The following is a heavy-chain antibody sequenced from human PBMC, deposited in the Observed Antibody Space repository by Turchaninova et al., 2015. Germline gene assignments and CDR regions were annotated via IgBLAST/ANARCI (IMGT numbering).Heavy chain of an antibody. CDR1: GFSFGDYT. CDR3: VPTWHDGVDF. Sequence: VESGGGLVQPGRSLRLSCTASGFSFGDYTMSWFRQAPGKGLEWVGFVRNPAYGGTTEYAASAKGRFTISRDDSKGIAYLQMDNLKIEDTGVYYCVPTWHDGVDFWGQGTLVTVSS. V-gene: IGHV3-49*03. D-gene: IGHD1-1*01. J-gene: IGHJ4*02. CDR2: VRNPAYGGTT.